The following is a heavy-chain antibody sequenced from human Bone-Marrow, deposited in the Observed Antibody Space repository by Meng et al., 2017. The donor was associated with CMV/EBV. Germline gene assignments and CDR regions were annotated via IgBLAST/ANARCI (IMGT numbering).Heavy chain of an antibody. J-gene: IGHJ4*02. D-gene: IGHD6-6*01. CDR2: INSDGSST. Sequence: GGSLRLSCAASGFTFSSYWMHWVRQAPGKGLVWVSRINSDGSSTNYADSVKGRFTISRDNAKNTLYLQMKSLRVEDTAVYYCAKDIVAARHHFNYWGQGALVTVSS. CDR1: GFTFSSYW. CDR3: AKDIVAARHHFNY. V-gene: IGHV3-74*01.